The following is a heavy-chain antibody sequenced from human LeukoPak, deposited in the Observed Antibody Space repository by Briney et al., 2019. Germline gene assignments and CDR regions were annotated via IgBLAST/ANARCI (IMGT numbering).Heavy chain of an antibody. J-gene: IGHJ3*02. Sequence: GGSLRLSCAASGLIFSNYNMNWVRQAPGKGLEWVSSMSSSATYIYYADSVRGRFIISRDNAKNSLYLQMNSLRAEDTAVYYCTRDPSGQQLVDAFDIWGQGTMVTVSS. D-gene: IGHD6-13*01. CDR1: GLIFSNYN. CDR3: TRDPSGQQLVDAFDI. V-gene: IGHV3-21*01. CDR2: MSSSATYI.